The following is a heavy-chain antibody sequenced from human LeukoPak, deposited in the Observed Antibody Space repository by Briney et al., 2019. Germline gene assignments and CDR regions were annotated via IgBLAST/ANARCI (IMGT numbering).Heavy chain of an antibody. CDR2: IHPDDLDT. J-gene: IGHJ1*01. D-gene: IGHD3-22*01. CDR3: ARSLTGGSSGLLQPRH. CDR1: GYTFTNYW. V-gene: IGHV5-51*01. Sequence: GESLKISCKASGYTFTNYWIAWVRQMPGKGLEWMGIIHPDDLDTRYSPSLQGQVTFSADKSINTAYLQWSSLRASDTAIYYCARSLTGGSSGLLQPRHWGQGTLVTVSS.